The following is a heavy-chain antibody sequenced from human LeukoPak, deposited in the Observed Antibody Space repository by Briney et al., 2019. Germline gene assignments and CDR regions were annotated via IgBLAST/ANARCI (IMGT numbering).Heavy chain of an antibody. CDR1: GFTFSSYA. Sequence: GGSLRLSCAASGFTFSSYAMHWVRQAPGKGLEYVSAISSNGGSTYYANSVKGRFTISRDNSKNTLYLQMGSLRAEDMAVYYCAREGPSGYSYGLPYYWDQGTLVTVSS. J-gene: IGHJ4*02. D-gene: IGHD5-18*01. V-gene: IGHV3-64*01. CDR3: AREGPSGYSYGLPYY. CDR2: ISSNGGST.